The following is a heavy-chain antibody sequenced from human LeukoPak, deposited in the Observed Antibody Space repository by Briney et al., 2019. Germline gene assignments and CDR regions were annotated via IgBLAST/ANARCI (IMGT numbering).Heavy chain of an antibody. CDR2: IKSKTDGGTT. J-gene: IGHJ4*02. Sequence: NSGGSLRLSCAASGFTFSNAWMRWVRQAPGKGLEWVGRIKSKTDGGTTEYAAPVKGRFTISRDDSKNTLYLQMNSLKTEDTAVYYCTTAPAAYTFDYWGQGTLVTVSS. CDR1: GFTFSNAW. V-gene: IGHV3-15*01. CDR3: TTAPAAYTFDY. D-gene: IGHD2-2*01.